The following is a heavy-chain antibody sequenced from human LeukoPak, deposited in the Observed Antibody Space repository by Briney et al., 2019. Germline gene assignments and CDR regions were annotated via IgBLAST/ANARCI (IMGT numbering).Heavy chain of an antibody. V-gene: IGHV3-33*01. J-gene: IGHJ4*02. Sequence: GGSLRLSCAASGFTFSTYGMHWVRQAPAKGLEWVAIIWYDGSYKYYADSVKGRFTISRDNSKNTLYLQMNSLRVEDTAVYYCARSFCTSTSCHNDYWGQGTLVAVTS. CDR3: ARSFCTSTSCHNDY. CDR1: GFTFSTYG. CDR2: IWYDGSYK. D-gene: IGHD2-2*02.